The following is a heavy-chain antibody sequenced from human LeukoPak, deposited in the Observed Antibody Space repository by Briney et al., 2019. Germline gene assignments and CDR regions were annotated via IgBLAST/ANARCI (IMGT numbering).Heavy chain of an antibody. CDR2: INPSGGST. J-gene: IGHJ4*02. V-gene: IGHV1-46*01. CDR3: ARDYESSTEAAAGTSDY. CDR1: GYTFTSYY. Sequence: GASVNVSCKASGYTFTSYYMHWVRQAPGQGLEWMGIINPSGGSTSYAQKFQGRVTMTRDTSTSTVYMELSSLRSEDTAVYYCARDYESSTEAAAGTSDYWGQGTLVTVSS. D-gene: IGHD6-13*01.